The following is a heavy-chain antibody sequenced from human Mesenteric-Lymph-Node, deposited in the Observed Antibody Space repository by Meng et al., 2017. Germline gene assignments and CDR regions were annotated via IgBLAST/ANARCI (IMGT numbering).Heavy chain of an antibody. D-gene: IGHD1-26*01. Sequence: GGSLRLTCEASGFTFSSYGMIWVRQAPGKGLEWVAGVSSDGNRKFYTDSVRGRFTVPRDNSKNTLYLQMNSLGVEDSAVYYCARGVSGALPLGGLDIWGQGTVVTVSS. V-gene: IGHV3-30*05. CDR1: GFTFSSYG. CDR2: VSSDGNRK. J-gene: IGHJ3*02. CDR3: ARGVSGALPLGGLDI.